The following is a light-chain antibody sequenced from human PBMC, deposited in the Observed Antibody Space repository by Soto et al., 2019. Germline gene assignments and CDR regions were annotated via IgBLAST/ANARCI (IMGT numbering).Light chain of an antibody. CDR3: LLSYNGPYV. J-gene: IGLJ1*01. CDR1: TGAVTNGHY. V-gene: IGLV7-46*01. Sequence: QAVVTQDPSLTVSPGGTVTLTCGSSTGAVTNGHYPYWFQQKPGQAPRTLIYDTSNRHSWTPARFSGSLLGGKAALTLSGAQPEDEADYYCLLSYNGPYVFGTGTKVTVL. CDR2: DTS.